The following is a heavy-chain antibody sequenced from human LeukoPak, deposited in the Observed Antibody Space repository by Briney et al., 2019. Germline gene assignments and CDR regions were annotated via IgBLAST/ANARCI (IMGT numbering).Heavy chain of an antibody. CDR1: GFTSSSYS. CDR3: ARGGPNTYYDILTGYDYYYYYGMDV. CDR2: ISSSSYI. D-gene: IGHD3-9*01. V-gene: IGHV3-21*01. Sequence: GGSLRLSCAASGFTSSSYSMNWVRQAPGKGLEWVSSISSSSYIYYADSVKGRFTISRDNANNSLYLQMNSLRAEDTALYYCARGGPNTYYDILTGYDYYYYYGMDVWGQGTTVTVSS. J-gene: IGHJ6*02.